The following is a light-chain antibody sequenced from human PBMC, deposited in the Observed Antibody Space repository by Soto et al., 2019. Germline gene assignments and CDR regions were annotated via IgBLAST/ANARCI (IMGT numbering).Light chain of an antibody. V-gene: IGKV1-39*01. CDR3: QQSYSTPLT. Sequence: DIQMTQSPSSLSASLGDRVTITCRASQRIISYLIWYQHKPGKAPKLLIYAASSLQSGVPSRFSGSGSGTDFTLTISSLQPEDFATYYCQQSYSTPLTFGGGSKVEI. J-gene: IGKJ4*01. CDR1: QRIISY. CDR2: AAS.